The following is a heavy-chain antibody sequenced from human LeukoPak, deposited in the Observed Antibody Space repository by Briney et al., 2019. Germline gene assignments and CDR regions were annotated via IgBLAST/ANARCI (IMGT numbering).Heavy chain of an antibody. Sequence: PSETLSLTCTVSGGSISSSSYYWGWIRQPPGKGLEWIGSIYYSGSTYYNPSLKSRVTISVDTSKNQFSLKLSSVTAADTAVYYCARHRPKYYFDYWGQGTLVTDSS. J-gene: IGHJ4*02. CDR1: GGSISSSSYY. V-gene: IGHV4-39*01. CDR3: ARHRPKYYFDY. CDR2: IYYSGST.